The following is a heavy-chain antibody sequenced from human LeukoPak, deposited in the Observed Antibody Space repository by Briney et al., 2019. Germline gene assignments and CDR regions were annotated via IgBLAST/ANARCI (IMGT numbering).Heavy chain of an antibody. Sequence: GSLRPSCAASGFTFSSYAMHWVRQAPGKGLEYVSAISSNGGSAYYANSVKGRFTISRDNSKNTLYLQMGSLRAEDMAVYYCARDIRGYSDYWGQGTLVTVSS. CDR2: ISSNGGSA. J-gene: IGHJ4*02. CDR1: GFTFSSYA. CDR3: ARDIRGYSDY. V-gene: IGHV3-64*01. D-gene: IGHD5-12*01.